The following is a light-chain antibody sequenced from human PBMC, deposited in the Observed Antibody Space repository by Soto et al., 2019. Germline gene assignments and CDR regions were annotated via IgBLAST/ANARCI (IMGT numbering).Light chain of an antibody. V-gene: IGLV2-23*01. J-gene: IGLJ2*01. Sequence: QSALTQPASVSGSPGQSLTISCTGTSSDVGSYNLVSWYQHHPGKAPKFIIYEDSKRPSGVSDRFSGSKSGNTASLTISGLQAEDEAHYYCCAFVRSNALVFGGGTKVTVL. CDR3: CAFVRSNALV. CDR1: SSDVGSYNL. CDR2: EDS.